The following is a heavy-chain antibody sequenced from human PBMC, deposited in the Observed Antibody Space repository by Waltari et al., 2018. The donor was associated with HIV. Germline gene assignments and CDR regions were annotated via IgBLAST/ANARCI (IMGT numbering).Heavy chain of an antibody. Sequence: QLQLVQSGAEAKKPGASVTVSCKPSGYTFTGHYIHWVRQAPGQGLEWMGWINPDTGGTKYAQKFQGRVTMTRDTSINTAYMELSRLRSDDTAVFYCARDTHWLAYLFDSWGQGTLITVSS. V-gene: IGHV1-2*02. J-gene: IGHJ4*02. CDR2: INPDTGGT. D-gene: IGHD6-19*01. CDR1: GYTFTGHY. CDR3: ARDTHWLAYLFDS.